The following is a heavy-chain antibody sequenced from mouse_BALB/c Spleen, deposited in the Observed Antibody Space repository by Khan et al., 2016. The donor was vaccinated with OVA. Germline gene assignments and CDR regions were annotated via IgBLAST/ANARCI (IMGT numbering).Heavy chain of an antibody. Sequence: QVQLKQSGPGLVAPSQSLSITCTASGFTLNGYGVNWVRQPPGKGLEWLGMIWGDGSTAYNSALKYRLSISKDKSTSHISLILNSLETDDTAMYYCARAYYGNYREAMDYWGQGTSVTVSS. CDR1: GFTLNGYG. CDR3: ARAYYGNYREAMDY. CDR2: IWGDGST. V-gene: IGHV2-6-7*01. J-gene: IGHJ4*01. D-gene: IGHD2-10*01.